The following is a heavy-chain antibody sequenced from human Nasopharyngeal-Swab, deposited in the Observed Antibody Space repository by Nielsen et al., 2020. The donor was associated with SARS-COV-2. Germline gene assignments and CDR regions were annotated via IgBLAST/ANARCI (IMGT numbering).Heavy chain of an antibody. CDR2: IYPGDSDT. CDR3: ATQYAESYFDY. Sequence: GESLKISCKGSGYSFTSYWIAWVRQMPGKGLEWMGIIYPGDSDTRYSPSFHGQVIISADKSISTAYLQWSSLKASDTAMYYCATQYAESYFDYWGQGTLVTVSS. D-gene: IGHD2-2*01. J-gene: IGHJ4*02. CDR1: GYSFTSYW. V-gene: IGHV5-51*01.